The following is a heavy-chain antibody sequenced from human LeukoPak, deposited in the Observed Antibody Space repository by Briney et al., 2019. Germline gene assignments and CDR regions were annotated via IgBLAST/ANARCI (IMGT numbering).Heavy chain of an antibody. CDR2: ISYDGSNK. D-gene: IGHD4-17*01. Sequence: GGSLRLSCATSGFTFSSYGMHWVRQAPGKGLEWVAVISYDGSNKYYADSVKGRFTISRDNAKNSLYLQMNSLRAEDTAVYYCATYYGDYVWGNFDYWGQGTLVTVSS. CDR3: ATYYGDYVWGNFDY. J-gene: IGHJ4*02. V-gene: IGHV3-30*03. CDR1: GFTFSSYG.